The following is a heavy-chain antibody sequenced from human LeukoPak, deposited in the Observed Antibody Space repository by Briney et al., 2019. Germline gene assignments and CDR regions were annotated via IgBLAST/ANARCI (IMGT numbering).Heavy chain of an antibody. CDR1: GFTFDDYA. CDR3: AKGSSGEVRGETEYSSGWNFDLYYFDY. Sequence: SGGSLRLSCAASGFTFDDYAMHWVRYAPGKGLEWVSLISWDGGSTYYADSVKGRFTISRDNSKNSLYLQMNSLRAEDTALYYCAKGSSGEVRGETEYSSGWNFDLYYFDYWGQGTLVTVSS. J-gene: IGHJ4*02. CDR2: ISWDGGST. D-gene: IGHD6-19*01. V-gene: IGHV3-43D*03.